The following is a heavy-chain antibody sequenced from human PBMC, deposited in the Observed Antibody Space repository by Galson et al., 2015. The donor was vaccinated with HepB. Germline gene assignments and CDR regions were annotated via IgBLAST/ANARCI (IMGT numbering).Heavy chain of an antibody. V-gene: IGHV3-11*06. CDR3: VRVADVDYGDHSHFDY. CDR2: ISHNTLYT. Sequence: SLRLSCAASGFTFSDYCMSWIRQAPGKGLEWLSYISHNTLYTNCADSVKGRITISRDNARNSLYLQLNSLRAEDTAVYYCVRVADVDYGDHSHFDYWGQGTLVTVSS. J-gene: IGHJ4*02. CDR1: GFTFSDYC. D-gene: IGHD4-17*01.